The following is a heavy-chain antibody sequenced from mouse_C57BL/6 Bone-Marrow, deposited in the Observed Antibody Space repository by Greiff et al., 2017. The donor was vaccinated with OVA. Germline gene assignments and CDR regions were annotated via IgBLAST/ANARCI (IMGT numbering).Heavy chain of an antibody. Sequence: EVHLVESEGGLVQPGSSMKLSCTASGFTFSDYYMAWVRQVPEKGLEWVANINYDGSSTYYLDSLKSRFILSRDNAKNILYLQMSSLKSEDTATYYCARALLGRYAMDYWGQGTSVTVSS. CDR2: INYDGSST. CDR3: ARALLGRYAMDY. CDR1: GFTFSDYY. J-gene: IGHJ4*01. D-gene: IGHD4-1*01. V-gene: IGHV5-16*01.